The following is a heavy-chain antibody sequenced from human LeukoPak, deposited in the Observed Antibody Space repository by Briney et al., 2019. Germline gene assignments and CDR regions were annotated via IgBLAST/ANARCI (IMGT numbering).Heavy chain of an antibody. Sequence: ASVKVSCKASGYTFTSYYMHWVRQAPGQGLEWMGIINPSGGSTSYAQKFQGRVTMTRDMSTSTAYMELSSLRSEDMAVYYCARGRFLEWLVFDYWGQGTLVTVSS. J-gene: IGHJ4*02. CDR1: GYTFTSYY. V-gene: IGHV1-46*01. D-gene: IGHD3-3*01. CDR2: INPSGGST. CDR3: ARGRFLEWLVFDY.